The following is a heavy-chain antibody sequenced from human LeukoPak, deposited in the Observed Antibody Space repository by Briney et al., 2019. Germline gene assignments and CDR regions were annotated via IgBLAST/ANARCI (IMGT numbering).Heavy chain of an antibody. CDR1: GFTFTSYG. D-gene: IGHD3-22*01. CDR3: AKDIYDSSGYYDY. V-gene: IGHV3-30*18. CDR2: ITYDGYYK. Sequence: GGSLRLSCAASGFTFTSYGMHWVRQAPGKGLEWGALITYDGYYKYYSDSVKGRFTISRDNSKNTLYLQMNSLRAEDTAVYYCAKDIYDSSGYYDYWGQGTLVTVSS. J-gene: IGHJ4*02.